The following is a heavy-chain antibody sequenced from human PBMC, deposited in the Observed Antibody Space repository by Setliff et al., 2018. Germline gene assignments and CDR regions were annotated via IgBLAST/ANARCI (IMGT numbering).Heavy chain of an antibody. CDR1: GFTFSSYW. J-gene: IGHJ3*02. Sequence: GGSLRLSCAASGFTFSSYWMSWVRQAPGKGLEWVANIKQDGSVKNYVDSVRGRFSISRDNTKNSLYLQMKSLRAEDTALYYCAREGISLQERQDRGDAFDIWGQGTMVTVSS. V-gene: IGHV3-7*01. CDR2: IKQDGSVK. CDR3: AREGISLQERQDRGDAFDI. D-gene: IGHD1-1*01.